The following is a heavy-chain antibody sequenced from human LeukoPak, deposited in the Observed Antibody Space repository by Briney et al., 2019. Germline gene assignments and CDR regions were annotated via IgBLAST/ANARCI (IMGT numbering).Heavy chain of an antibody. CDR3: ARGVGPGISFDV. D-gene: IGHD1-1*01. CDR1: GASISTYY. J-gene: IGHJ3*01. CDR2: LHYSGNT. Sequence: PSETLSLTCSISGASISTYYWSRLRQPPGKGLQWLGYLHYSGNTNYNPFLKSRVTISVDTSKNQFSLKMSSVTAADTAVYYCARGVGPGISFDVWGQGTMVTVSS. V-gene: IGHV4-59*01.